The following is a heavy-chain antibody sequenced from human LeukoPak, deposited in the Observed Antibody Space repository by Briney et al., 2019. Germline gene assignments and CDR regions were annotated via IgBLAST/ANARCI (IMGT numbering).Heavy chain of an antibody. CDR2: IYYSGST. CDR1: GGSISCYY. CDR3: VRDRELYY. D-gene: IGHD1-26*01. V-gene: IGHV4-59*01. J-gene: IGHJ4*02. Sequence: PPETLSLTCTVSGGSISCYYWSWIRQPPGKGLEWIGYIYYSGSTNYNPSLKSRVTISVDTSKNQFSLKVNSVTASDTAVYYCVRDRELYYWGQGILVTVSS.